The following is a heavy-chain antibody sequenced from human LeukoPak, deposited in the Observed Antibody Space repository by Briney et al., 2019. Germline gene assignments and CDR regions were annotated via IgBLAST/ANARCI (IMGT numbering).Heavy chain of an antibody. Sequence: ASVKVSCKASGYTFTGYYMHWVRQAPGQGLEWMGWINPNSGGTNYAQKFQGRVTMTRDTSISTAYMELSRLRSDDTAVYYCARSMVRGVFPSPPPYWGQGTLVTVSS. CDR1: GYTFTGYY. D-gene: IGHD3-10*01. CDR2: INPNSGGT. CDR3: ARSMVRGVFPSPPPY. J-gene: IGHJ4*02. V-gene: IGHV1-2*02.